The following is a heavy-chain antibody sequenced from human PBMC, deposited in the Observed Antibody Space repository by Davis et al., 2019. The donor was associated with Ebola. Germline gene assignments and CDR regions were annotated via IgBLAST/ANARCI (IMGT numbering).Heavy chain of an antibody. V-gene: IGHV1-18*01. CDR2: ISGYNGKT. CDR3: AKDRSFYFDY. CDR1: GYKFTSYY. Sequence: ASVKVSCKASGYKFTSYYIAWVRQAPGQGLEWMGWISGYNGKTDYAQIVQGRVSMTVDTSTSTAYMELRSLRSDDTAVYFCAKDRSFYFDYWGQGTRVTVSS. D-gene: IGHD3-10*01. J-gene: IGHJ4*02.